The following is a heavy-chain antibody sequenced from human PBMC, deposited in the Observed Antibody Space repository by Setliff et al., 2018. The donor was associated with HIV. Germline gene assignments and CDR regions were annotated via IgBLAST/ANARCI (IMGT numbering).Heavy chain of an antibody. CDR1: GGTFSGHA. CDR3: ARAPAHEHATGWYSSSNRFDP. J-gene: IGHJ5*02. D-gene: IGHD1-26*01. Sequence: ASVKVSCKAAGGTFSGHAISWVRQAPGQGLEWMGEIIPLFGTAHYAQRFQGRVTITADHSASTAYMELSRLKSADTAVYYCARAPAHEHATGWYSSSNRFDPWGQGTLVTVSS. CDR2: IIPLFGTA. V-gene: IGHV1-69*13.